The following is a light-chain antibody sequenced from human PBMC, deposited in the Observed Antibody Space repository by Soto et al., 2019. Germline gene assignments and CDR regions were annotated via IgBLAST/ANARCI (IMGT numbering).Light chain of an antibody. V-gene: IGKV1-39*01. CDR3: QQSYSTPYT. CDR1: QSLRRY. CDR2: AAS. J-gene: IGKJ2*01. Sequence: DIQMTQSPSSLSASIGDRVTITCRASQSLRRYLNWYQQKPGKAPKVLIYAASSLQSGVRSRFSGSGSRTDFTLTTSSLQPEDFAAYYCQQSYSTPYTFGQGTKLEIK.